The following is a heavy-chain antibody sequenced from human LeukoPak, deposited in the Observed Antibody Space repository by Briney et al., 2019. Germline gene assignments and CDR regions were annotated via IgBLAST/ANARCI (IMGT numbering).Heavy chain of an antibody. CDR1: GGSISSSSYY. J-gene: IGHJ5*02. V-gene: IGHV4-39*02. Sequence: SETLSLTCTVSGGSISSSSYYWGWIRQPPGKGLEWIGSIYYSGSTYYNPSLKSRVTISVDTSKNQFSLKLSPVTAADTAVYYCARDEGEGWFDPWGQGTLVTVSS. CDR3: ARDEGEGWFDP. D-gene: IGHD3-16*01. CDR2: IYYSGST.